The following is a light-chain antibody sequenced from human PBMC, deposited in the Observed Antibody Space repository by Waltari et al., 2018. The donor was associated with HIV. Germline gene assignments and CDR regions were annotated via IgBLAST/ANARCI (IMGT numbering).Light chain of an antibody. Sequence: QAGLTQPPSVSKGLRQTATLTCTGNSNIVGNQGAAWLQQHQGHPPKLLSYRNNNRPSGISERFSASRAGNTASLTITGLQPDDEADYYCSALDSSLSAHVVVGGGTKLTVL. V-gene: IGLV10-54*02. J-gene: IGLJ2*01. CDR2: RNN. CDR3: SALDSSLSAHVV. CDR1: SNIVGNQG.